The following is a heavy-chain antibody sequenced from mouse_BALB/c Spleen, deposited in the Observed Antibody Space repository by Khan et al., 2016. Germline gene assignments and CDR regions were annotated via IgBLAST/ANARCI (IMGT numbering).Heavy chain of an antibody. CDR3: ARFYYGSSYWYFDV. V-gene: IGHV3-2*02. CDR1: GYSITSDYA. J-gene: IGHJ1*01. Sequence: EVQLQESGPGLVKPSQSLSLTCTVTGYSITSDYAWNWIRQFPGNKLEWMGYISYSGSTSYNPSLTSRISITRDTSKNQFFLQLNSVTTEDTATYYCARFYYGSSYWYFDVWGAGTTVTVSS. CDR2: ISYSGST. D-gene: IGHD1-1*01.